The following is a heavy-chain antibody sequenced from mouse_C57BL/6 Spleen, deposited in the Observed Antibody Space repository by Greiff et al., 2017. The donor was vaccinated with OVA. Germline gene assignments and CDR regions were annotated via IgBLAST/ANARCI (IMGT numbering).Heavy chain of an antibody. J-gene: IGHJ4*01. D-gene: IGHD1-3*01. CDR2: ISSGSSTI. V-gene: IGHV5-17*01. CDR3: ARPRGKGILYAMDY. Sequence: EVKLMESGGGLVKPGGSLKLSCAASGFTFSDYGMHWVRQAPEKGLEWVAYISSGSSTIYYADTVKGRFTISRDNAKNTLFLQMTRLRSEDTAMYYCARPRGKGILYAMDYWGQGTSVTVSS. CDR1: GFTFSDYG.